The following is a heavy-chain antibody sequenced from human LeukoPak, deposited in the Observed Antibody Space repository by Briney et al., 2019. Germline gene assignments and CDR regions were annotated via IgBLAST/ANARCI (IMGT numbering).Heavy chain of an antibody. CDR3: ARDRFGEFT. V-gene: IGHV3-23*01. J-gene: IGHJ5*02. Sequence: GGSLRLSCAASGITFSSYGMSWVRQVPGKGLEWVSSISHTGGSPYYADSVKGRFTISRDNSKNTLYLQMNSLRAEDTAVYYCARDRFGEFTWGQGTLVTVSS. CDR2: ISHTGGSP. CDR1: GITFSSYG. D-gene: IGHD3-10*01.